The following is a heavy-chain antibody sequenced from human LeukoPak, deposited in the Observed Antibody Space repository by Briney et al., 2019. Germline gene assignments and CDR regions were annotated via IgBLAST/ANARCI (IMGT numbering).Heavy chain of an antibody. D-gene: IGHD3-10*01. Sequence: PGGSLRLSCAASGFTVSSNYMSWVRQAPGKGLEWVSVIYSGGSTYYADSVKGRFTISRDNSKNTLYLQMNSLRAEDTAMYYCARVFRYYGSGSYYKAYYYYYMDVWGKGTTVTISS. V-gene: IGHV3-53*01. CDR1: GFTVSSNY. CDR3: ARVFRYYGSGSYYKAYYYYYMDV. J-gene: IGHJ6*03. CDR2: IYSGGST.